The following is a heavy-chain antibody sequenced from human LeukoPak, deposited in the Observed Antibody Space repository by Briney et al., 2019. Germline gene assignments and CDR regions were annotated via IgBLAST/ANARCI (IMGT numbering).Heavy chain of an antibody. CDR2: VYYTGIT. Sequence: KPSETLSLTCTVSGGSISSSTYSWGWIRHPPGKGLEWIGSVYYTGITYYNPSVESRFTISVDTSKNHFSLELNSVTAADTGVYFCARQVRSPVVMFMDVWGKGTTVIVSS. V-gene: IGHV4-39*01. D-gene: IGHD3-22*01. CDR1: GGSISSSTYS. CDR3: ARQVRSPVVMFMDV. J-gene: IGHJ6*03.